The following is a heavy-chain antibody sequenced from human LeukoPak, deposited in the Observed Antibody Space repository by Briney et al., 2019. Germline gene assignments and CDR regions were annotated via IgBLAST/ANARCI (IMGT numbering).Heavy chain of an antibody. CDR2: ISYDGTNK. J-gene: IGHJ6*02. CDR3: AKESTTYYYYGMHV. D-gene: IGHD2/OR15-2a*01. V-gene: IGHV3-30*18. CDR1: GFTFSNYA. Sequence: PGGSLRLSCASSGFTFSNYAMHWVRQAPGKGLEGVAVISYDGTNKYYPDSVKGRFTISRDNSYNTLYLQMDSLTAEVTAVYYCAKESTTYYYYGMHVWGQGTTVTVSS.